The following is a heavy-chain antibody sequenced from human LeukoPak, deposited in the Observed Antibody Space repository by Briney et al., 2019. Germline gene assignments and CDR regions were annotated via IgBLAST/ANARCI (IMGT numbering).Heavy chain of an antibody. D-gene: IGHD3-22*01. CDR2: INPSGGST. CDR1: GYTFTSYY. V-gene: IGHV1-46*01. J-gene: IGHJ5*02. Sequence: ASVKVSCKASGYTFTSYYMHWVRQAPGQGLEWMGIINPSGGSTSYAQKFQGRVTMTRDMSTSTVYMELSSLRSEDTAVYYCASYYYYDSSGYYYRWFDPWGQGTLVTVSS. CDR3: ASYYYYDSSGYYYRWFDP.